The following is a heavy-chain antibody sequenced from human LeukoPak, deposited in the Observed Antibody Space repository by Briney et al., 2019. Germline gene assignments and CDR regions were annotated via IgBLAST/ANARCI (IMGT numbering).Heavy chain of an antibody. CDR2: ITGSGDYI. CDR3: ARGVMAARLYYFDY. D-gene: IGHD2-21*01. V-gene: IGHV3-23*01. J-gene: IGHJ4*02. CDR1: GFSFGSHP. Sequence: GGSLRLSCAASGFSFGSHPMNWVRQAPGKGLEWVSGITGSGDYIYYIDSVQGRFTISRDNSKNMLFLQMNSVRAEDTAVYYCARGVMAARLYYFDYWGRGILVTVSS.